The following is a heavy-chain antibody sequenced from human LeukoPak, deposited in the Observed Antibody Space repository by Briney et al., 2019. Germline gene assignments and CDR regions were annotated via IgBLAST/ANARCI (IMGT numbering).Heavy chain of an antibody. J-gene: IGHJ4*02. Sequence: GGSLRLSCAASEFSVGSNYMTWVRQAPGKGLEWVANIKKDGSEKYYVDAVKGRFTISRDNAKTSLYLQMNSLRAEDTAVYYCARDLSGIAGYTYGRGIDYWGQGTLVTVSS. V-gene: IGHV3-7*01. CDR2: IKKDGSEK. CDR1: EFSVGSNY. CDR3: ARDLSGIAGYTYGRGIDY. D-gene: IGHD5-18*01.